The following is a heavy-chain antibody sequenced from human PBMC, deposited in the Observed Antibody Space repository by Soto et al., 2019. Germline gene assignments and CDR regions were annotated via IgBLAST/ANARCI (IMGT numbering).Heavy chain of an antibody. D-gene: IGHD3-9*01. Sequence: SETLSLTCAVYGGSFGGYHWSWIRQPPGTGLEWIGEFNHSGGTNYSPSLKSRVTISVDTSKNQFSLRLSSVTAADTAVYYCARVSPFYDILTGRYYYYPMDVWGQGTTVTVS. J-gene: IGHJ6*02. CDR1: GGSFGGYH. CDR3: ARVSPFYDILTGRYYYYPMDV. CDR2: FNHSGGT. V-gene: IGHV4-34*01.